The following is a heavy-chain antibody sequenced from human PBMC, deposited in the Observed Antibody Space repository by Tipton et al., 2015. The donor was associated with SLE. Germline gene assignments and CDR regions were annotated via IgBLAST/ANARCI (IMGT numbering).Heavy chain of an antibody. CDR3: ARGRREWELDDWFDP. CDR1: GYTFTDNY. V-gene: IGHV1-2*06. Sequence: QSGPEVKKPGASVKVSCKASGYTFTDNYIHWVRQAPGQGLEWMGRINPNTGGTNYAQKFQGRVTMTRDTSISTAYMELSSLRSDDTAVYYCARGRREWELDDWFDPWGQGTLVTVSS. J-gene: IGHJ5*02. CDR2: INPNTGGT. D-gene: IGHD1-26*01.